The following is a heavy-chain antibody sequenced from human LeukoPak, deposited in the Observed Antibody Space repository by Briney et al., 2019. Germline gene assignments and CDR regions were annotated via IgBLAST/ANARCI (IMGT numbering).Heavy chain of an antibody. CDR1: GFTFSSYW. J-gene: IGHJ4*02. Sequence: QSGGSLRLSCVASGFTFSSYWMHWVRQAPGKGLVWVSRINSDGSSTSYADSVKGRFTISRDNAKNTPYLQMNSLRAEDTAVYYCARAKEGAYCGGDCYFSYWGQGTLVTVSS. CDR3: ARAKEGAYCGGDCYFSY. CDR2: INSDGSST. D-gene: IGHD2-21*02. V-gene: IGHV3-74*01.